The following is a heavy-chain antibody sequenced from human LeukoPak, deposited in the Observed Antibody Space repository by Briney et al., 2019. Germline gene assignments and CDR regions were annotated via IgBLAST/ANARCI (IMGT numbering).Heavy chain of an antibody. D-gene: IGHD6-13*01. CDR3: ARGRTGYSSSLPDY. Sequence: QSGGSLRLSCAASGFTFSSYWMHWVRQAPGKGLVWVSRINSDASNRSYADAVEGRFTISRDNAKDRMYLQMNSLRAEDTAVYYCARGRTGYSSSLPDYWGQGTLVTVSS. CDR1: GFTFSSYW. J-gene: IGHJ4*02. V-gene: IGHV3-74*01. CDR2: INSDASNR.